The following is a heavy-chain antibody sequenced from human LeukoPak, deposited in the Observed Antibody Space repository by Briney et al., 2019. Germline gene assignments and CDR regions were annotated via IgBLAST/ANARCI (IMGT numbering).Heavy chain of an antibody. J-gene: IGHJ4*02. CDR2: IYHSGTT. D-gene: IGHD5-18*01. Sequence: PSETLSLTCAVSGYSISTGSYWVWIRQPPGKGLEWIGSIYHSGTTYYNPSLKSRVTISVDTSKNQFSLILRSVTAPDTAVYYCARDLAYSYGLGDFDYWGQGTLVTVSS. CDR1: GYSISTGSY. V-gene: IGHV4-38-2*02. CDR3: ARDLAYSYGLGDFDY.